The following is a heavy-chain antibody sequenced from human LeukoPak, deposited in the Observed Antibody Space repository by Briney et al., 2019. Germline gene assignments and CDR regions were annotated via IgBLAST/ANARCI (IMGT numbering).Heavy chain of an antibody. D-gene: IGHD2-15*01. Sequence: ASVKVSCKASGYTFTGYYMHWVRQAPGQGLEWMGWISAYNGNTNYALKLQGRVTMTTDTSTSTAYMELRSLRSDDTAVYYCARVLEAGYCSGGSCYPVMVYWGQGTLVTVSS. CDR2: ISAYNGNT. V-gene: IGHV1-18*04. CDR3: ARVLEAGYCSGGSCYPVMVY. CDR1: GYTFTGYY. J-gene: IGHJ4*02.